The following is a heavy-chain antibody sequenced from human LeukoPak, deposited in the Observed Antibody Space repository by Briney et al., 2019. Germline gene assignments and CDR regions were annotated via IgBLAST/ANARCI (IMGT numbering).Heavy chain of an antibody. V-gene: IGHV3-53*01. CDR3: ARIINDYDSSGFFDY. J-gene: IGHJ4*02. CDR2: IYSGGST. D-gene: IGHD3-22*01. Sequence: GGSLRLSCAASGFTVRSNYMTWVRQAPGKGLECVSVIYSGGSTYHADSVKGRFTIPRDNSKNTLYLQMNSLRAEDTAVYYCARIINDYDSSGFFDYWGQGTLVTVSS. CDR1: GFTVRSNY.